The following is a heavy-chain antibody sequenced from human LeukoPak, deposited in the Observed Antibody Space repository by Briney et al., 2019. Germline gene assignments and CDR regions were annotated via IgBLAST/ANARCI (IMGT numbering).Heavy chain of an antibody. D-gene: IGHD5-12*01. CDR2: INSNSGAT. V-gene: IGHV1-2*02. J-gene: IGHJ4*02. Sequence: ASVKVACKASGYTFTDYYMHLLRQAPGQGLEWMGWINSNSGATHDAQKFQGRVTMTRDTSISTAYMELSRLRPDDTAVYYCARDRGYSGYGYWGQGTLVTVSS. CDR3: ARDRGYSGYGY. CDR1: GYTFTDYY.